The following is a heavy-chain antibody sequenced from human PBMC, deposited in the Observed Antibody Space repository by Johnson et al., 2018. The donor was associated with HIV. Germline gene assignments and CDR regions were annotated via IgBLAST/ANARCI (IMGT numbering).Heavy chain of an antibody. J-gene: IGHJ3*02. CDR3: ARAAYCGGDCYSGSRLDAFDI. D-gene: IGHD2-21*02. V-gene: IGHV3-74*02. CDR2: IKGDGSTI. Sequence: VQLVESGGVVVQPGGSLRLSCAASGSTFSNYWLHWVRQAPGKGLVWVSRIKGDGSTIYYADSVKGRFTLSRDNAKNSLYLQMNSLRAEDTAVYYCARAAYCGGDCYSGSRLDAFDIWGQGTMVTVSS. CDR1: GSTFSNYW.